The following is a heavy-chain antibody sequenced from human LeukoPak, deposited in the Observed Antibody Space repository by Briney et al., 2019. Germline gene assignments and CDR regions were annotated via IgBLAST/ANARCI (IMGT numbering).Heavy chain of an antibody. D-gene: IGHD2-2*01. J-gene: IGHJ5*02. CDR1: GGSISSYY. Sequence: SETLSLTCTVSGGSISSYYWSWIRQPAGKGLEWIGRIYTSGSTNYNPSLKSRVTMSVDTSKNQFSLKLSSVTAADTAVYYCARDLRYCSSTSCYLNWFDPWGQGTLVTVSS. V-gene: IGHV4-4*07. CDR2: IYTSGST. CDR3: ARDLRYCSSTSCYLNWFDP.